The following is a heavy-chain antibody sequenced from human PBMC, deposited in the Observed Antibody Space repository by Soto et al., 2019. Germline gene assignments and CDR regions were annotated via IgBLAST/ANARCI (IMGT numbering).Heavy chain of an antibody. J-gene: IGHJ4*02. D-gene: IGHD1-26*01. CDR2: IYYSGST. CDR3: ARVSGSSSFDY. V-gene: IGHV4-31*03. CDR1: GGSISSGGYY. Sequence: SETLSLTCPVSGGSISSGGYYWSWIRQHPGKGLEWIGYIYYSGSTYYNPSLKSRVTISVDTSKNQFSLKLSSVTAADTAVYYCARVSGSSSFDYWGQGTLVTVSS.